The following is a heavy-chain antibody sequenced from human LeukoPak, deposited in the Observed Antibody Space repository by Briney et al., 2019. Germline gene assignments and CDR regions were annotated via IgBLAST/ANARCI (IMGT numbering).Heavy chain of an antibody. D-gene: IGHD1-26*01. J-gene: IGHJ4*02. V-gene: IGHV4-30-2*01. CDR1: GGSISSGGYS. CDR3: ARAEDSYYYFDY. CDR2: IYHSGST. Sequence: PSETLSLTCAVSGGSISSGGYSWSWIRQPPGKGLEWIGYIYHSGSTYYNPSLKSRVTISVDGSKNQFSLKLRSVTAADTAVYYCARAEDSYYYFDYWGQGTLVTVSS.